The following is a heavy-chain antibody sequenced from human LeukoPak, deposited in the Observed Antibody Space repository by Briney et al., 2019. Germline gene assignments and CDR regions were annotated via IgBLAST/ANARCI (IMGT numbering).Heavy chain of an antibody. CDR1: GFPFSDFS. D-gene: IGHD2-8*01. CDR3: TKQSYARSLGE. J-gene: IGHJ4*02. Sequence: GGSLRLSCATSGFPFSDFSMSWVRQAPGKGLEWISTTNSGGTSTYYAESVKGRFTISRDNSKNTLYLQMSSLRVEDTAVYYCTKQSYARSLGEGGPGTLVSVSS. CDR2: TNSGGTST. V-gene: IGHV3-23*01.